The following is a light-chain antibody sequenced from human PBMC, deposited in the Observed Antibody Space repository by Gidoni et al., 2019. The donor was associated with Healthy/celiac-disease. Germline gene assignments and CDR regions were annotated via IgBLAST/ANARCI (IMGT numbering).Light chain of an antibody. V-gene: IGKV1-27*01. CDR3: QKYNSAPQGLT. J-gene: IGKJ4*01. CDR2: AAS. CDR1: QGISNY. Sequence: DIQMTQSPSSLSASVGDRVTITCRASQGISNYLAWYQQKPGKVPKLLIYAASTLQSGVPSRFSGSGSGTDFTLTISSLQPEDVATYYCQKYNSAPQGLTFXGXTKVEIK.